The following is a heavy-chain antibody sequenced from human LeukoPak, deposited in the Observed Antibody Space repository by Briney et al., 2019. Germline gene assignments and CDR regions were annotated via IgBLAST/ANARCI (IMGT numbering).Heavy chain of an antibody. J-gene: IGHJ4*02. V-gene: IGHV3-53*01. D-gene: IGHD3/OR15-3a*01. CDR1: GFTVSSNY. Sequence: GGSLRLSCAASGFTVSSNYMSWVRQAPGKGLEWVSVIYSGGSTYYADSVKGRFTISRDNSKNTLYLQMNSLRAEDTAVYYCARVDVEGYYFDYCGQGNLVTVSS. CDR3: ARVDVEGYYFDY. CDR2: IYSGGST.